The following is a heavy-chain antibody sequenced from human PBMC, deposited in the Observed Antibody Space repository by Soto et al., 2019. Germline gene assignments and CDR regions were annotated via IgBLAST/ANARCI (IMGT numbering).Heavy chain of an antibody. D-gene: IGHD6-13*01. CDR3: AKDPSGSWYTWVDY. V-gene: IGHV3-23*01. Sequence: EVQLLESGGGLVQPGGSLRLSCAASGFTFSSYVMSWVRQAPGKGLEWVSAISGSGGSTYYADSVKGRFTISRDNSKNTLYLQMNSLRAEDTAVYYCAKDPSGSWYTWVDYWGQGTLVTVSS. J-gene: IGHJ4*02. CDR1: GFTFSSYV. CDR2: ISGSGGST.